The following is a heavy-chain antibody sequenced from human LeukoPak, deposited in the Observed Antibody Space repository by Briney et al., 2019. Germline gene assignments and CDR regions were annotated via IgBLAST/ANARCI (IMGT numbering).Heavy chain of an antibody. CDR3: ASPTPTTVITIPGDYYYGMDV. J-gene: IGHJ6*02. D-gene: IGHD3-3*01. CDR2: IYSGGST. Sequence: PGGSLRLSCAASEFTFSSYAMSWVRQAPGKGLEWVSVIYSGGSTYYADSVKGRFTISRDNSKNTLYLQMNSLRAEDTAVYYCASPTPTTVITIPGDYYYGMDVWGQGTTVTVSS. V-gene: IGHV3-53*01. CDR1: EFTFSSYA.